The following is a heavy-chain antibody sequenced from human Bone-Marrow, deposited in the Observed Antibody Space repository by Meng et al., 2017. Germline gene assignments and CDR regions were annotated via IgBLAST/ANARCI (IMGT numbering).Heavy chain of an antibody. Sequence: GESLKISCAASGFTFSSYWMSWVRQAPGKGLEWVANIKQDGSEKYYVDSVKGRFTISRDNAKNSLYLQMNSLRAEDTAVYYCVRDGIFDFWGQGTLVTVSS. CDR1: GFTFSSYW. CDR2: IKQDGSEK. J-gene: IGHJ4*02. D-gene: IGHD1-26*01. CDR3: VRDGIFDF. V-gene: IGHV3-7*01.